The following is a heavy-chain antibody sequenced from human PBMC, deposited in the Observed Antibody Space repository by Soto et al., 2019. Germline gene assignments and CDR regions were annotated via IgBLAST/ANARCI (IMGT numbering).Heavy chain of an antibody. V-gene: IGHV4-30-4*01. J-gene: IGHJ6*02. Sequence: SETLSLTCTVSGGSISSGDYYWSWIRQPPGKGLEWIGYIYYSGSTYYNPSLKSRVTISVDTSKNQFSLKLSSVTAADTAVYYCARVQGTTVTKYYGMDVWGQGTTVTVSS. D-gene: IGHD4-4*01. CDR3: ARVQGTTVTKYYGMDV. CDR1: GGSISSGDYY. CDR2: IYYSGST.